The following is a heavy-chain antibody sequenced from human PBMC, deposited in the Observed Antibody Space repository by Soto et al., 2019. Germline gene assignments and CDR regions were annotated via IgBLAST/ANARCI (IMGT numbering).Heavy chain of an antibody. CDR3: AKGDCSGGSCYYGFQH. D-gene: IGHD2-15*01. Sequence: EVQLVESGGGLVQPGRSLRLSCAASGFTFDDYAMHWVRQAPGKGLEWVSGISWNSGSIGYADSVKGRFTISRDNAKNSLYLQMNSLRAEDTAFYYCAKGDCSGGSCYYGFQHWGQGTLVTVSS. CDR1: GFTFDDYA. CDR2: ISWNSGSI. J-gene: IGHJ1*01. V-gene: IGHV3-9*01.